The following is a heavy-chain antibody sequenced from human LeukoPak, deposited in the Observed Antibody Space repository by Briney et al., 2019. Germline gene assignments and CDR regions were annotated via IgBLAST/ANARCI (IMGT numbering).Heavy chain of an antibody. CDR2: ISSSSSTI. CDR1: GFTFSSYS. J-gene: IGHJ4*02. CDR3: AREVPYGDYILG. Sequence: GGSLRLSCAASGFTFSSYSMNWVRQAPGKGLEWASYISSSSSTIHYADSVKGRFTISRDNAKNSLYLQMNSLRAEDTAVYYCAREVPYGDYILGWGQGTLVTVSS. D-gene: IGHD4-17*01. V-gene: IGHV3-48*01.